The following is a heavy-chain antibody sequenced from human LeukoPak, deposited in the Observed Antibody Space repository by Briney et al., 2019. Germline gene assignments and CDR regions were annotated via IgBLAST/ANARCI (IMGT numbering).Heavy chain of an antibody. V-gene: IGHV3-30*02. D-gene: IGHD3-22*01. CDR2: IRYDGSNK. CDR1: GFTFSSYG. CDR3: AKDRTHYYDSSGYSPEDY. Sequence: GGSLRLSCAASGFTFSSYGMHWVRQAPGKGLEWVAFIRYDGSNKYYADSVKGRFTISRDTYKNTLYLQMNSLRAEDTAVYYCAKDRTHYYDSSGYSPEDYWGQGTLVTVSS. J-gene: IGHJ4*02.